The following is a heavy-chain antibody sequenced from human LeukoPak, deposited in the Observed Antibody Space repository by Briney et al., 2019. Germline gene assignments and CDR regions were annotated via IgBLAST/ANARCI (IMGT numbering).Heavy chain of an antibody. V-gene: IGHV4-61*05. CDR1: GGSISSSSYY. CDR2: IYTSGST. J-gene: IGHJ3*02. CDR3: ARHLYYSDSNGYYYHDAFDI. D-gene: IGHD3-22*01. Sequence: PSETLSLTCTVSGGSISSSSYYWGWIRQPPGKGLEWIGYIYTSGSTNYNPSLKSRVTISVDTSKNQFSLKLSSVTAADTAVYYCARHLYYSDSNGYYYHDAFDIWGQGTMVAVSS.